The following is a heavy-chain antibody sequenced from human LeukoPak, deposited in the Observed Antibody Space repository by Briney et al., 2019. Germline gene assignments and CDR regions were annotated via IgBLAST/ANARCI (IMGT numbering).Heavy chain of an antibody. J-gene: IGHJ4*02. CDR3: ARVGVGATLYYFDY. V-gene: IGHV3-21*04. Sequence: GGSLRLSCAASGFTFSSYNMYWVRQAPGQGLEWVSSITSTGGYIYYAGSVKGRFTISRDNAKNSLYLQMNSLRAEDTAVYYCARVGVGATLYYFDYWGQGTLVTVSS. CDR2: ITSTGGYI. CDR1: GFTFSSYN. D-gene: IGHD1-26*01.